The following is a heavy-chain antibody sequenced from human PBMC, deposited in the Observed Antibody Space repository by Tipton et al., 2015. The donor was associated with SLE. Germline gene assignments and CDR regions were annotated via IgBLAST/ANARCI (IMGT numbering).Heavy chain of an antibody. CDR3: ATHLGSTNGYGYYFYMDG. J-gene: IGHJ6*03. D-gene: IGHD2-2*01. CDR2: INPNSGGT. V-gene: IGHV1-2*02. Sequence: QLVQSGAEVKKPGASVKVSCQASGYSFTGYGLSWVRQAPGQGLEWMGWINPNSGGTNYAQKFQGRVTMTRDTSISTAYMELSRLRADGAGVYYCATHLGSTNGYGYYFYMDGWGKGTTVTVAS. CDR1: GYSFTGYG.